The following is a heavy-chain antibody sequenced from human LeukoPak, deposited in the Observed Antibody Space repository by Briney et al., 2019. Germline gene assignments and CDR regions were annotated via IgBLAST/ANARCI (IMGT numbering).Heavy chain of an antibody. V-gene: IGHV4-59*01. J-gene: IGHJ4*02. CDR2: IYYSGST. CDR3: AREDSSGWLLFDY. CDR1: GGSISSYY. Sequence: KTSETLSLTCTASGGSISSYYWSWIRQPPGKGLEWIGYIYYSGSTNYNPSLKSRVTISVDTSKNQFSLKLSSVTAADTAVYYCAREDSSGWLLFDYWGQGTLVTVSS. D-gene: IGHD6-19*01.